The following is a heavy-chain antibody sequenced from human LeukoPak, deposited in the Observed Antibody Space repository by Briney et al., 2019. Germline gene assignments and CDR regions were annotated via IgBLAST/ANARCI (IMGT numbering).Heavy chain of an antibody. CDR2: IYYSGST. CDR1: SGSISSYY. Sequence: PSETLSLTCTVSSGSISSYYWSWIRQPPGKGLEWIGYIYYSGSTNYNPSLKSRVTISVDTSKNQFSLKLSSVTAADTAVYYCARAPHNFWSGYGMDVWGQGTTVTVSS. J-gene: IGHJ6*02. V-gene: IGHV4-59*01. CDR3: ARAPHNFWSGYGMDV. D-gene: IGHD3-3*01.